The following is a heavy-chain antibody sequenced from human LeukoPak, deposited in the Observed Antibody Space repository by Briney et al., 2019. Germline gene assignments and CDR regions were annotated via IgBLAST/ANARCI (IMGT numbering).Heavy chain of an antibody. Sequence: SVKVSCKASGYTFTSYGISWVRQAPGQGLEWMGGIIPIFGTANYAQKFQGRVTITADESTSTAYMELSSLRSEDTAVYYCARGVLLGWFDPWGQGTLVTVSS. D-gene: IGHD3-10*01. CDR2: IIPIFGTA. CDR1: GYTFTSYG. J-gene: IGHJ5*02. CDR3: ARGVLLGWFDP. V-gene: IGHV1-69*13.